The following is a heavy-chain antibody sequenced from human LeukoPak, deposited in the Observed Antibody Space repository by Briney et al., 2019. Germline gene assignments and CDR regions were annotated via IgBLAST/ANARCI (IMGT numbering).Heavy chain of an antibody. CDR3: ARAASGRFDY. V-gene: IGHV4-59*08. CDR2: IYYSGST. J-gene: IGHJ4*02. Sequence: SETLSLTCTVSGGSMSPYHWGWIRQPPGKGLEWTGYIYYSGSTNYNPSLNSRVTISVDTSKNQFSLRLSSVTAADTAIYYCARAASGRFDYWGQGTLVTVSS. CDR1: GGSMSPYH. D-gene: IGHD6-25*01.